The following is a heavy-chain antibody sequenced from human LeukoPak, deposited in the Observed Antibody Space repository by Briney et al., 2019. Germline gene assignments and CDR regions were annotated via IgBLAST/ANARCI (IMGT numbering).Heavy chain of an antibody. D-gene: IGHD2-21*02. CDR2: INPKSGAT. CDR1: GYTFTGYY. Sequence: ASVKVSCKASGYTFTGYYMHWVRQATGQGLEWMGWINPKSGATSYVEKFQGRITMTRDTSITTAYMELSRLRSDDTAVYYCVKQRGDASLSEYWGQGTLVTVSS. CDR3: VKQRGDASLSEY. V-gene: IGHV1-2*02. J-gene: IGHJ4*02.